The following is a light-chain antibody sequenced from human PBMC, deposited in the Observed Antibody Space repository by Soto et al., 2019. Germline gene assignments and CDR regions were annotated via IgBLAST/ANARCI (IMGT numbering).Light chain of an antibody. CDR3: QQYMSSVT. CDR2: GAS. J-gene: IGKJ1*01. Sequence: EIVMTQSPATLSVSPGERVTLSCRASQSVGSNLAWYQQRPGQAPRLLIYGASTRAPDIPARFSASGSGTEFSLTIGSLQSEDFVVYYCQQYMSSVTFGQGTRVEIK. V-gene: IGKV3-15*01. CDR1: QSVGSN.